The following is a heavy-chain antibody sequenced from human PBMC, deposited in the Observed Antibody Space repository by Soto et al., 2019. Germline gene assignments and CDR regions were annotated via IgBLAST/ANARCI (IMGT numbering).Heavy chain of an antibody. CDR1: GFTFSSYA. J-gene: IGHJ4*02. CDR2: ISYDGSNK. CDR3: ASQGKPGIL. V-gene: IGHV3-30-3*01. D-gene: IGHD6-13*01. Sequence: SLRLSCAASGFTFSSYAMHWVRQAPGKGLEWVAVISYDGSNKYYADSVKGRFTISRDNSKNTLYLQMNSLRAEDTAVYYCASQGKPGILWGQGTLVTVSS.